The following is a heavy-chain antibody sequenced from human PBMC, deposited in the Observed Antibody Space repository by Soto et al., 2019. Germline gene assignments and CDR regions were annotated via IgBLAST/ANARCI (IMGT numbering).Heavy chain of an antibody. CDR1: GFTFSDYA. J-gene: IGHJ6*02. D-gene: IGHD2-2*01. CDR2: VAYDGRSK. Sequence: LRPYCAASGFTFSDYAMHWVRQAPGKGLEWVAVVAYDGRSKYYADSVKGRFTISRDNSRTTVYLQMNSLRDEDTAMYYCARDDILVIPGGSYNYGMDVWGHGTTVTSP. CDR3: ARDDILVIPGGSYNYGMDV. V-gene: IGHV3-30*04.